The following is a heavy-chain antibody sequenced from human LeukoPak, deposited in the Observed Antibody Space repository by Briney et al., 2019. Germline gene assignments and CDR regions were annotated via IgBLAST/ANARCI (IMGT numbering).Heavy chain of an antibody. CDR2: ISYDGSNK. CDR1: GFTFSSYA. D-gene: IGHD3-3*01. V-gene: IGHV3-30-3*01. Sequence: GGSLRLSCAASGFTFSSYAMHWVRQAPGKGLEWVAVISYDGSNKYYADSVKGRFTISRDNSQNTLYLQMNSLRAEDTAVYYCARDHYDFWSGYLGTFDSWGQGTLVTASS. J-gene: IGHJ4*02. CDR3: ARDHYDFWSGYLGTFDS.